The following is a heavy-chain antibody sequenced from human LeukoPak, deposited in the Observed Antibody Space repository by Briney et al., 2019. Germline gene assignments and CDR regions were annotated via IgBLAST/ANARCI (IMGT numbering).Heavy chain of an antibody. CDR1: GFTFSSCA. J-gene: IGHJ6*03. V-gene: IGHV3-30*01. D-gene: IGHD1-26*01. CDR2: ISYDGSNK. Sequence: GGSLRLSCAASGFTFSSCAMHWVRQAPGKGLEWVAVISYDGSNKYYADSVKGRFTISRDNSKNTLYLQMNSLRAEDTAVYYCAREAVVGALGYYYMDVWGKGTTVTVSS. CDR3: AREAVVGALGYYYMDV.